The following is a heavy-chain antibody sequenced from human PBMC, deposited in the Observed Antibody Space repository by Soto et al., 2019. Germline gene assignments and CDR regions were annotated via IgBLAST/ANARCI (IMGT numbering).Heavy chain of an antibody. V-gene: IGHV4-39*06. CDR1: GGSISSGDYY. D-gene: IGHD1-1*01. Sequence: PSETLSLTCTVSGGSISSGDYYWSWIRQPPGKGLEWIGEINHSGSTNYNPSLKSRVTISVDTSKNQFPLKLSSVTAADTAVYYCARGNNWNYCYYYGMDVWGQGTTVTVSS. J-gene: IGHJ6*02. CDR3: ARGNNWNYCYYYGMDV. CDR2: INHSGST.